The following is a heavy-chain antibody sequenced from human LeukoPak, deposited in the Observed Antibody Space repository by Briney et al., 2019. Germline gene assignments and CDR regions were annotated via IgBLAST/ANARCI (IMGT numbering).Heavy chain of an antibody. CDR1: GFTVSSNY. J-gene: IGHJ6*03. CDR3: ARGVRFLEWYYYMDV. CDR2: IYSGGSA. D-gene: IGHD3-3*01. V-gene: IGHV3-66*02. Sequence: GGSLRLSCAASGFTVSSNYMSWVRQAPGKGLEWVAVIYSGGSAYYADSVKGRFTVSRDNSKNTQYLQMNSLRAEDTAVYYCARGVRFLEWYYYMDVWGKGTTVTVSS.